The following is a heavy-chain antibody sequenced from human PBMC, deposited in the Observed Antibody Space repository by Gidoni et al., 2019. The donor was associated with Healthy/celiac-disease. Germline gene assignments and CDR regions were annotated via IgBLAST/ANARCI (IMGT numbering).Heavy chain of an antibody. V-gene: IGHV2-5*02. D-gene: IGHD6-19*01. CDR3: AHSIAVAGRGYYYYYYGMDV. CDR1: GFSLSTSGVG. Sequence: TLKESGPTLVKPTQTLTLTCTFSGFSLSTSGVGVGWIRQPPGKALEWLALIYWDDDKRYSPSLKSRLTITKDTSKNQVVLTMTNMDPVDTATYYCAHSIAVAGRGYYYYYYGMDVWGQGTTVTVSS. J-gene: IGHJ6*02. CDR2: IYWDDDK.